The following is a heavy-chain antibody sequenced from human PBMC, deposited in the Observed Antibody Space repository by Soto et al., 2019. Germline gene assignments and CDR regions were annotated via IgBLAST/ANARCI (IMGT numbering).Heavy chain of an antibody. CDR3: ARGREIFGAVTPFEY. CDR1: GDSVSGGDSY. J-gene: IGHJ4*02. Sequence: QVQLQESGPGLVKPSQTLSLTCTVSGDSVSGGDSYWSWIRQPPGKALEWIGYTSFSGYTSYTPSLKSRVTISVDTSKNQFSLSLRSVTAADTAVYYCARGREIFGAVTPFEYWGQGTQVAVSS. V-gene: IGHV4-30-4*01. D-gene: IGHD3-3*01. CDR2: TSFSGYT.